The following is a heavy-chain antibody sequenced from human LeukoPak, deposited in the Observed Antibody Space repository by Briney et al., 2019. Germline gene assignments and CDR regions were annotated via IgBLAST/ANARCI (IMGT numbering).Heavy chain of an antibody. CDR2: IKQDGSEK. J-gene: IGHJ4*02. V-gene: IGHV3-7*01. CDR3: AKLGGNSDFDY. Sequence: GGSLRLSCEASGFTFSSFWMSWVRQAPGKGRGWVANIKQDGSEKYYADSVKGRFTISRDNSKNTLYLQMNSLRAEDTAVYYCAKLGGNSDFDYWGQGTLVTVSS. D-gene: IGHD4-23*01. CDR1: GFTFSSFW.